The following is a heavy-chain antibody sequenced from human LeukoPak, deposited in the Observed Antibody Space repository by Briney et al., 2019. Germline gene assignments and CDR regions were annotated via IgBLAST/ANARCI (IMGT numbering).Heavy chain of an antibody. Sequence: PGGSLRLSCAASGFTFGSYAMSWVRQAPGKGLEWVSTISGSGVSTYFADSVKGRFTISRDNSKNTLYLQMNSLRPEDTAVYYCAKDPSSSWPDYWGQGTLVTVSS. V-gene: IGHV3-23*01. CDR2: ISGSGVST. J-gene: IGHJ4*02. CDR1: GFTFGSYA. D-gene: IGHD6-13*01. CDR3: AKDPSSSWPDY.